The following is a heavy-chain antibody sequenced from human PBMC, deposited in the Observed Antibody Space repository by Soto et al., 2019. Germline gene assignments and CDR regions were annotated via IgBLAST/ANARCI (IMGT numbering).Heavy chain of an antibody. CDR3: ARASKLVVYGMDV. D-gene: IGHD3-10*01. J-gene: IGHJ6*02. CDR1: GESFSAYY. V-gene: IGHV4-34*01. Sequence: QVQLQQWGAGLLKPSETLSLSCAVYGESFSAYYWSWIRQPPGKGLEWIGEIKHSGSTYYSPSLKSRVTISVDTSKNQFSLKLGSVTAADTAVYYCARASKLVVYGMDVWGQGTTVTVSS. CDR2: IKHSGST.